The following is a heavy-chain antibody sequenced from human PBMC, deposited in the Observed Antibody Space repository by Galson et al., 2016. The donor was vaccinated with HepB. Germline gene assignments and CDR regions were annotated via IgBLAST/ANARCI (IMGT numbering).Heavy chain of an antibody. Sequence: SVKVSCKASGYTFSNYDIHWVRQAPGQRLEWMGLINAGKGNTKYSQKFQGRVTITRDKSASTAYMELSSLGSEDTAVYYCARSGFCTNGVCYDGVPFDYWGQGTLVTVSS. D-gene: IGHD2-8*01. V-gene: IGHV1-3*01. CDR2: INAGKGNT. J-gene: IGHJ4*02. CDR1: GYTFSNYD. CDR3: ARSGFCTNGVCYDGVPFDY.